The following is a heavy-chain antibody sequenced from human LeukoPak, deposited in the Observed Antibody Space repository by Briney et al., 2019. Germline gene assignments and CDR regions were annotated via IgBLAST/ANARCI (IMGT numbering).Heavy chain of an antibody. D-gene: IGHD4-11*01. CDR1: GFTFSSYA. CDR3: AKDLYSNYGPADY. Sequence: GGSLRLSCAASGFTFSSYAMSWVRQAPGKGLEWVSTINGGGVNSHYADSVGGRFTISRDNSKNTLFLQMNSLRDEDTAVYYCAKDLYSNYGPADYWGQGNLVTVSS. CDR2: INGGGVNS. J-gene: IGHJ4*02. V-gene: IGHV3-23*01.